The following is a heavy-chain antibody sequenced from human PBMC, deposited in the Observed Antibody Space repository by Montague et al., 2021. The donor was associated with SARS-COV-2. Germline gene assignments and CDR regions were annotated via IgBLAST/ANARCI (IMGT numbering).Heavy chain of an antibody. CDR1: GDSVSSNSAA. V-gene: IGHV6-1*01. Sequence: CAISGDSVSSNSAAWNWIRQSPSRGLEWRGRAYYRSTWYNEYAVSVNSRITINPDTSKNQFSLQVNSVPPEDTAVYYCARGADCYYFYGMDVWGQGTTVTVSS. CDR2: AYYRSTWYN. CDR3: ARGADCYYFYGMDV. D-gene: IGHD2-21*02. J-gene: IGHJ6*02.